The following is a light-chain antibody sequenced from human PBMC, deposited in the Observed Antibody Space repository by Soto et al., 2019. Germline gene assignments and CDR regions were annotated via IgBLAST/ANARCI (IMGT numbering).Light chain of an antibody. CDR3: QKYNSAPWT. Sequence: DIQMTQSPSSLSASVGDRVTITCRASQGISNYLAWYQQKPGKVPKLLMYAASTLQPGVPSRCSGSGSGTDFTLTISSLQPEDVATYYYQKYNSAPWTFGQGTKVEIK. J-gene: IGKJ1*01. V-gene: IGKV1-27*01. CDR1: QGISNY. CDR2: AAS.